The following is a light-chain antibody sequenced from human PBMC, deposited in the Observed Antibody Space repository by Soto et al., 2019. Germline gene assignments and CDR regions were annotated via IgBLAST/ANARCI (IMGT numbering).Light chain of an antibody. CDR2: DTS. CDR3: QQYKTWPLT. V-gene: IGKV3-15*01. J-gene: IGKJ4*01. CDR1: QSVRNN. Sequence: EVVMTQSPVTLSVSPGDRATLSCRASQSVRNNLAWYQQKPGQAPRLLIFDTSARATDIPVRFTGGGSGTEFTLTICSLQSEDSAVYYCQQYKTWPLTFGGGTKVEIK.